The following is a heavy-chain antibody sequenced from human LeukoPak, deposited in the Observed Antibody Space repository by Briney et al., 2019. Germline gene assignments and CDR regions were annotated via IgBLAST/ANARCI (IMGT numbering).Heavy chain of an antibody. J-gene: IGHJ6*03. CDR2: ISAYNGNT. Sequence: ASVKVSCKASGYTFTSYGISWVRQAPGQGLEWMGWISAYNGNTNYAQKLQGRVTMTTDTSTSTAYMELRSLRSDDTAVYYCARAPPAYDFWSGYYYYMDVWGKGTTVTVSS. CDR1: GYTFTSYG. V-gene: IGHV1-18*01. D-gene: IGHD3-3*01. CDR3: ARAPPAYDFWSGYYYYMDV.